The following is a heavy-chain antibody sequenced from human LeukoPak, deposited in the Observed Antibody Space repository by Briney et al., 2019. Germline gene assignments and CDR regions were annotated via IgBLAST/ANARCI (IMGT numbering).Heavy chain of an antibody. Sequence: SETLSLTCAVSGGSISSSSYYWGWIRQPQGKGLEWIGSIYYSGSTYYNPSLKSRVTISVDTSKNQFSLKLSSVTAADAAVYYCASPGVQYCSSTSCYYFDYWGQGTLVTVSS. J-gene: IGHJ4*02. D-gene: IGHD2-2*01. CDR2: IYYSGST. CDR3: ASPGVQYCSSTSCYYFDY. CDR1: GGSISSSSYY. V-gene: IGHV4-39*01.